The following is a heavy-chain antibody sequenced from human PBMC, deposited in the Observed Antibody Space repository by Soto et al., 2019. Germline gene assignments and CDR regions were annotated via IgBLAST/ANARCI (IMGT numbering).Heavy chain of an antibody. CDR1: GYGFPGFW. CDR2: IFPADSDT. J-gene: IGHJ4*02. D-gene: IGHD5-12*01. Sequence: GESLKISCGASGYGFPGFWIGWVRQMPGKGLEWMGIIFPADSDTRYSPSFQGQVTISVDKSISTAYLQWSSLKASDTAMYYCARRGAGYNYDYWGQGTLVTVS. V-gene: IGHV5-51*01. CDR3: ARRGAGYNYDY.